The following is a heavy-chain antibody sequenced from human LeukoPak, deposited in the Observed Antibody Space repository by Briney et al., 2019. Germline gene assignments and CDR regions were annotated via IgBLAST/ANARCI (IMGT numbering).Heavy chain of an antibody. D-gene: IGHD3-9*01. J-gene: IGHJ6*03. Sequence: PGGSLRLSCAASGFTFDDYGMSWVRQAPGKGLEWVSGINWNGGSTGYADSVKGRFTISRDNAKNSLYLQMNSLRAEDTALYYCAKGGREERYFDWLFPLMYYMDVWGKGTTVTISS. CDR3: AKGGREERYFDWLFPLMYYMDV. CDR1: GFTFDDYG. CDR2: INWNGGST. V-gene: IGHV3-20*04.